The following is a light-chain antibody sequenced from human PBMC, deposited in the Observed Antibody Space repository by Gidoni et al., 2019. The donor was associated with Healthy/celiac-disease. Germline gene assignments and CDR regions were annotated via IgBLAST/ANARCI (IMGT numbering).Light chain of an antibody. V-gene: IGKV1-39*01. Sequence: DIQMTQSPSSLSASVGDRVTITCRASQSISSYLNWYQQKPGKAPKLQIYAASSLQSGVPSRFSGSGSGTDFTLTISSLQPEDFATYYCQQSYSTLPYTFXQXTKLEIK. CDR1: QSISSY. CDR3: QQSYSTLPYT. CDR2: AAS. J-gene: IGKJ2*01.